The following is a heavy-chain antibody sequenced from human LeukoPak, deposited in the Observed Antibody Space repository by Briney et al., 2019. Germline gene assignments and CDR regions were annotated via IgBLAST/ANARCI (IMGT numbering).Heavy chain of an antibody. CDR2: INSDGRST. CDR1: GFTFSSYW. Sequence: GGSLRLSCAASGFTFSSYWMHWVRQAPGKGLVWVSRINSDGRSTSYADSVKGRFTISRDNAKNTLYLQMNSLRAEDTAVYYCASPIGRWELLGYNWLDPWGQGTLVTVSS. V-gene: IGHV3-74*01. J-gene: IGHJ5*02. CDR3: ASPIGRWELLGYNWLDP. D-gene: IGHD1-26*01.